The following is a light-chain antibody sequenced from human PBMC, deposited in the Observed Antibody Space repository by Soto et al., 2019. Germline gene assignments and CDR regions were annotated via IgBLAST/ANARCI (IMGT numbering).Light chain of an antibody. CDR1: QSVLYSSNNRNY. CDR3: QQYYSTPPT. Sequence: DIVMTQSPDSLAVSLGERATINCMSSQSVLYSSNNRNYLAWYQQKPGQPPKLLIYWASTRESGVPDRFSGSGSVTDFTLTISSLQAEDVAVYYCQQYYSTPPTFGQGTKVEIK. CDR2: WAS. J-gene: IGKJ1*01. V-gene: IGKV4-1*01.